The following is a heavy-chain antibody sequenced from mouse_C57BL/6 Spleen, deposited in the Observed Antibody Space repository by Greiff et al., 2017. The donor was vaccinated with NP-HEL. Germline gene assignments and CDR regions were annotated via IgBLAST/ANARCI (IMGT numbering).Heavy chain of an antibody. V-gene: IGHV1-76*01. CDR2: IYPGSGNT. CDR1: GYTFTDYY. CDR3: AREGLKLDYYAMDY. J-gene: IGHJ4*01. Sequence: VQLQQSGAELVRPGASVKLSCKASGYTFTDYYINWVKQRPGQGLEWIARIYPGSGNTYYNEKFKGKATLTAEKSSSTAYMQLSSLTSEDSAVYFCAREGLKLDYYAMDYWGQGTSVTVSS. D-gene: IGHD3-1*01.